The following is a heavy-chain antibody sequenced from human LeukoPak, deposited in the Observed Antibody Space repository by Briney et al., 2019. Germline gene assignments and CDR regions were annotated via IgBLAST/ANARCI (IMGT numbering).Heavy chain of an antibody. CDR1: GFTFTNYA. CDR2: VTGGGVDT. D-gene: IGHD5-18*01. Sequence: PGGSLRLSCAASGFTFTNYAMNWFRQAPGKGLEWVSTVTGGGVDTYYADSVKGRFTISRDNSKNTLHLQMNNLRAEDTAIYYCAKAPGEYSSNRGQGTMVTVSS. CDR3: AKAPGEYSSN. J-gene: IGHJ3*01. V-gene: IGHV3-23*01.